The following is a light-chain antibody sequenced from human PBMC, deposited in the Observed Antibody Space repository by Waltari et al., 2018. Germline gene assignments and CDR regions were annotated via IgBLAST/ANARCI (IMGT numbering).Light chain of an antibody. CDR3: QQYNKYSWT. Sequence: DIQMTQSPSTLSASVGDRVPLTCRASQSVRTYLAWDQQKPGKAPKLLIYKASTLETGVPSRFSGSGSETEFTLTIASLQPDDFGTYYCQQYNKYSWTFGQGTEVEIK. J-gene: IGKJ1*01. CDR1: QSVRTY. V-gene: IGKV1-5*03. CDR2: KAS.